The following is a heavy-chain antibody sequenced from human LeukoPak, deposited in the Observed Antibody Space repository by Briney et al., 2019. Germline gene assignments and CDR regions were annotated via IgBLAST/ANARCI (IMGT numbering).Heavy chain of an antibody. CDR1: GFTFRNYW. V-gene: IGHV3-7*01. CDR2: IKQDGSEK. J-gene: IGHJ4*02. Sequence: PGGSLRLSCAASGFTFRNYWMSWVRQAPGKGLEWVATIKQDGSEKYYGDSVKGRFSISRDNAKNSLYLQMNSLRAEDTGLYYCATYSPYFESWGQGTLVTVSS. D-gene: IGHD2-15*01. CDR3: ATYSPYFES.